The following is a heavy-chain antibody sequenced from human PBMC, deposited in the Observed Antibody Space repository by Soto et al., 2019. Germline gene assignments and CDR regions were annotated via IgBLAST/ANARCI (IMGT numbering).Heavy chain of an antibody. J-gene: IGHJ3*02. Sequence: PSQTLSLTCAISGDSVSSNSAAWNRIRQSPSRGLEWLGRTYYRSKWYNDYAVSVKSRITINPDTSKNQFSLQLNSVTPEDTAVYYCAREKGYSSSWYKGMGCAFDIWGQGTMVTVSS. CDR2: TYYRSKWYN. D-gene: IGHD6-13*01. CDR1: GDSVSSNSAA. CDR3: AREKGYSSSWYKGMGCAFDI. V-gene: IGHV6-1*01.